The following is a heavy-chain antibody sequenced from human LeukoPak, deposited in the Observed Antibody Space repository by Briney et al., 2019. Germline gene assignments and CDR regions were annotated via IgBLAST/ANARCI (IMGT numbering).Heavy chain of an antibody. Sequence: SETLSLTCAVYGGSFSGYYWSWIRQPPGKGLECIGEISHSGSANYNPSLKSRVTISVDTSKNQFSLKLSSVTAADAAVYYCARAGFFKDWFDPWGQGTLVTVSS. CDR3: ARAGFFKDWFDP. CDR2: ISHSGSA. V-gene: IGHV4-34*01. J-gene: IGHJ5*02. D-gene: IGHD1-14*01. CDR1: GGSFSGYY.